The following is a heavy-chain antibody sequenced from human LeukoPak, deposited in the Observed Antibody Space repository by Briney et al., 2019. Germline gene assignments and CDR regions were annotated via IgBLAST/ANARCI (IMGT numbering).Heavy chain of an antibody. CDR3: ARGYGDYGKYSFDS. V-gene: IGHV3-21*01. D-gene: IGHD4-17*01. CDR2: IIIGSGYI. CDR1: VFTFSTYH. J-gene: IGHJ4*02. Sequence: PGGSLRLSCGASVFTFSTYHMNWAPQAPERGLEGVSSIIIGSGYIDAAESVKGRFTISRDNAKNTLYLKMNSLRAEDRAVYYCARGYGDYGKYSFDSWGQGTLVTVSS.